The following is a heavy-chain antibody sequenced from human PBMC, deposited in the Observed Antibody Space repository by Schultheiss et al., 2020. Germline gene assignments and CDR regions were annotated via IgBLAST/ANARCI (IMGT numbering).Heavy chain of an antibody. CDR2: IIPILGIA. CDR3: AREYSSSSYDY. J-gene: IGHJ4*02. Sequence: SVKVSCKASGYTFTSYGISWVRQAPGQGLEWMGRIIPILGIANYAQKFQGRVTITADKSTSTAYMELSSLRSEDTAVYYCAREYSSSSYDYWGQGTLVTVSS. CDR1: GYTFTSYG. V-gene: IGHV1-69*04. D-gene: IGHD6-6*01.